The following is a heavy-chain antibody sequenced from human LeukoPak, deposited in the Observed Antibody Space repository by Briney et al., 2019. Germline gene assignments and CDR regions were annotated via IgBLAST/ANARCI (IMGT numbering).Heavy chain of an antibody. CDR2: INPNTGDT. D-gene: IGHD7-27*01. CDR3: ARDLHWGPDY. Sequence: ASMKVSCKASGYTFSGYYIHLLRQAPGQGLEWMGWINPNTGDTNYAQKFQGRVTMTRDTSISTAYMELSRLRSDDTAVYYCARDLHWGPDYWGQGTLVTVSS. CDR1: GYTFSGYY. V-gene: IGHV1-2*02. J-gene: IGHJ4*02.